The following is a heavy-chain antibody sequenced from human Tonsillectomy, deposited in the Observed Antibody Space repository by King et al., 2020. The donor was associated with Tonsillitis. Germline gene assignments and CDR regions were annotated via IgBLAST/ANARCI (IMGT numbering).Heavy chain of an antibody. D-gene: IGHD6-19*01. CDR2: ISSSGSYT. Sequence: QVQLVESGGGLVKPGGSLRLSCAASGFTFSDYYMSWVRQAPGKGLEWVSYISSSGSYTVYADSVKGRLTISRDNAKNSLYLQMNSLRAEDTAVYYCSIPLFVVQWLVPFEYWGHGTLVTVSS. V-gene: IGHV3-11*06. CDR3: SIPLFVVQWLVPFEY. J-gene: IGHJ4*01. CDR1: GFTFSDYY.